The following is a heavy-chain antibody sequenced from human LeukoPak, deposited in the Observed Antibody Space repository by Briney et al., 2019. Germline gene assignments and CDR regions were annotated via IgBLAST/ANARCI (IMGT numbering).Heavy chain of an antibody. D-gene: IGHD3-3*01. J-gene: IGHJ6*03. CDR1: GYTFTSYD. CDR3: ARDPPGFGVVIRYYYYYYMDV. V-gene: IGHV1-8*01. CDR2: MNPNSGNT. Sequence: GASVKVSCKASGYTFTSYDINGVRQATGQGLEWMGWMNPNSGNTGYAQKFQGRVTMNRNTSISTAYMELSSLRSEGTAVYYCARDPPGFGVVIRYYYYYYMDVWGKGTTVTVSS.